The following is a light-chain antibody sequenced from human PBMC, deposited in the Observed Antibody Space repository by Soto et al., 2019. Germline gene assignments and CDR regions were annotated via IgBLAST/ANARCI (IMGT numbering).Light chain of an antibody. CDR3: QQSDSTPPT. CDR1: QSISSY. V-gene: IGKV1-39*01. J-gene: IGKJ1*01. CDR2: PAS. Sequence: DIRMTQSPSSLSASVGDRVTITCRASQSISSYLNWYQQKPGKAPKLLIYPASSLQSGVPSRFSGSGSGTDFTLTISSLQPEDFATYDCQQSDSTPPTFGQGTKVEIK.